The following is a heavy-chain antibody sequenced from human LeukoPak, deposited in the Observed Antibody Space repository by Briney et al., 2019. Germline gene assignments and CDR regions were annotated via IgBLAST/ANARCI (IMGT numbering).Heavy chain of an antibody. V-gene: IGHV3-7*01. CDR2: IKQDGSEI. CDR1: GFSFNYYG. J-gene: IGHJ6*02. Sequence: GRSLRLSCAASGFSFNYYGMHWVRQAPGKGLEWVANIKQDGSEIYYVGSVKGRFTISRDNAKTSLYLQMNSLRAEDTAMYYCARGVNRPNYYYYGMDVWGQGTTVTVSS. CDR3: ARGVNRPNYYYYGMDV. D-gene: IGHD4-11*01.